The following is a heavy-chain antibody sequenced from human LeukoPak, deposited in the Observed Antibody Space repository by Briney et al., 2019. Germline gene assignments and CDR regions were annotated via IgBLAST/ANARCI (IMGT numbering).Heavy chain of an antibody. V-gene: IGHV3-23*01. J-gene: IGHJ6*03. CDR2: ISGSGGST. CDR1: GFTFSSYA. CDR3: AKGPPESLLRFLEWLLEYYMDV. D-gene: IGHD3-3*01. Sequence: PGGSLRLSCAASGFTFSSYAMSWVRQAPGRGLEWVSAISGSGGSTYYADSVKGRFTISRDNSKNTLYLQMNSLRAEDTAVYYCAKGPPESLLRFLEWLLEYYMDVWGKGTTVTVSS.